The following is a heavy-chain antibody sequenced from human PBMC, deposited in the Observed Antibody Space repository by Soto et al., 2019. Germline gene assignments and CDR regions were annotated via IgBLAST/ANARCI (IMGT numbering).Heavy chain of an antibody. CDR2: IYYSGST. Sequence: SWTLSLTCTVSGGSISSYYWSWIRQPPGKGLEWIGYIYYSGSTSYNPSLKSRVTISVDTSKNQFSLKLSSVTAADTAVYYCARGPYDFWSGYFPRVGRFDPWGQGTLVTVSS. CDR1: GGSISSYY. CDR3: ARGPYDFWSGYFPRVGRFDP. J-gene: IGHJ5*02. D-gene: IGHD3-3*01. V-gene: IGHV4-59*01.